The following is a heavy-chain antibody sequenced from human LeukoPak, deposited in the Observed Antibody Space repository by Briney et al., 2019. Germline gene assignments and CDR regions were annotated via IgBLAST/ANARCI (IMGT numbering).Heavy chain of an antibody. Sequence: PGGSLRLSCAASGFTFSSYIMNWVRQAPGKELEWISSISPTGAHVFYADSLRGRSTISRDGAKNSLYLQISSLRAEDTAIYYCARDFMGESGYAGYWGQGALVTVSS. CDR1: GFTFSSYI. D-gene: IGHD2-2*01. CDR2: ISPTGAHV. CDR3: ARDFMGESGYAGY. J-gene: IGHJ4*02. V-gene: IGHV3-21*01.